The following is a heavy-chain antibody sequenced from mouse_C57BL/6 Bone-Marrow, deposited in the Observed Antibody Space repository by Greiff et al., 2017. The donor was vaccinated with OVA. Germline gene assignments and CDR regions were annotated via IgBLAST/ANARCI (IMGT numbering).Heavy chain of an antibody. Sequence: QVQLQQSGAELARPGASVKLSCKASGYTFTSYGISWVKQRTGQGLEWIGEIYPGSGDTYYNEKFKGKATLTADTSSSTAYMELRSLTSEDAAVYVCARLTFYGIPCDYWGQGTTLTVSS. V-gene: IGHV1-81*01. CDR1: GYTFTSYG. CDR2: IYPGSGDT. J-gene: IGHJ2*01. D-gene: IGHD2-10*01. CDR3: ARLTFYGIPCDY.